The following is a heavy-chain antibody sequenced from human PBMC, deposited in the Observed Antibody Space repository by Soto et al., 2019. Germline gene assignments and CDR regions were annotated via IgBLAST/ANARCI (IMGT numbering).Heavy chain of an antibody. CDR2: IYYSGST. Sequence: QVQLQESGPGLVKPSQTLSLTCTVSGGSISSGGYYWSWIRQHPGKGLEWIGYIYYSGSTYYNPSLQSRVTISVDTSKNQFSLKLSSVTAADTAVYYCARDSRSSSFNYYYYYGMDVWGQGTTVTVSS. J-gene: IGHJ6*02. CDR3: ARDSRSSSFNYYYYYGMDV. V-gene: IGHV4-31*03. D-gene: IGHD6-13*01. CDR1: GGSISSGGYY.